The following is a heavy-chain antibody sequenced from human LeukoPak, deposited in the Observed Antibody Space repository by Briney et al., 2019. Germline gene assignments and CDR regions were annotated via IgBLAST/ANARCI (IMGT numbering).Heavy chain of an antibody. D-gene: IGHD1-26*01. J-gene: IGHJ5*02. CDR3: ATRFSGRPFDP. CDR2: IYSSGST. CDR1: GASISSGDYH. V-gene: IGHV4-30-4*08. Sequence: PSQTLSLTCTVSGASISSGDYHWTWIRQPPGKGREWIGYIYSSGSTYYNPSLKSRVSISVDTSKNHFSLQLTSVTAADTAVYYCATRFSGRPFDPWGQGTLVTVSS.